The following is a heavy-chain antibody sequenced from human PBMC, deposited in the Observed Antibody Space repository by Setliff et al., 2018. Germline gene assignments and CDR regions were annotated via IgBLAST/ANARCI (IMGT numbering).Heavy chain of an antibody. CDR1: GGSVSSTSHY. D-gene: IGHD1-1*01. V-gene: IGHV4-39*07. CDR2: VYYSGYT. J-gene: IGHJ4*02. CDR3: ARQRRIWNDLDYFDY. Sequence: SETLSLTCTVSGGSVSSTSHYWGWIRQAPGKGMEWIGSVYYSGYTYSKPSLQSRVSMSVDTSKSQFSLRLSSVTAADTAVYYCARQRRIWNDLDYFDYWGQGTLVTVSS.